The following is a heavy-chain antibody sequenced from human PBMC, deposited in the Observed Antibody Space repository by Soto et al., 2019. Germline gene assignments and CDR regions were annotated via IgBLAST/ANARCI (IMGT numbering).Heavy chain of an antibody. CDR2: ISTYNGDT. D-gene: IGHD1-26*01. J-gene: IGHJ6*02. Sequence: QVQLVQSGPEVKKPGVSVKVSCEASGYTFTTSGISWVRQAPGQGLEWMGWISTYNGDTNSAQKFQGRVTMTADTSTGTVYMELMSLKSDDTAVYYCARQGSWPYYYYGLDVWGQGTTVTVSS. V-gene: IGHV1-18*01. CDR1: GYTFTTSG. CDR3: ARQGSWPYYYYGLDV.